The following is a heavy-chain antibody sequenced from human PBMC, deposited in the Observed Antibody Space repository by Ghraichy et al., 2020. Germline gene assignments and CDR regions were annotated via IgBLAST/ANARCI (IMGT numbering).Heavy chain of an antibody. D-gene: IGHD2-2*01. Sequence: GGSLRLSCAASGFRFSDHAMHWVRQSPGKGLEWVAFISYDGDRKYYLEPVRGRFTISRDNSGTLYLQMRSLRPEDTANYYCAREGQTGVPVYPLDHWGHGALVTVSS. CDR2: ISYDGDRK. CDR3: AREGQTGVPVYPLDH. CDR1: GFRFSDHA. J-gene: IGHJ4*01. V-gene: IGHV3-30*03.